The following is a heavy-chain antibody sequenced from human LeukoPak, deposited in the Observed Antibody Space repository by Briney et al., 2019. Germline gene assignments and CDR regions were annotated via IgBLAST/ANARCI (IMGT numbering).Heavy chain of an antibody. CDR3: ATDSGVAMIVVAVNDY. V-gene: IGHV3-30*03. Sequence: GGSLRLSCAASGFTFDDYGMSWVRQAPGKGLEWVAVISYDGSNKYYADSVKGRFTISRDNSKNTLYLQMNSLRAEDTAVYYCATDSGVAMIVVAVNDYWGQGTLVTVSS. D-gene: IGHD3-22*01. J-gene: IGHJ4*02. CDR1: GFTFDDYG. CDR2: ISYDGSNK.